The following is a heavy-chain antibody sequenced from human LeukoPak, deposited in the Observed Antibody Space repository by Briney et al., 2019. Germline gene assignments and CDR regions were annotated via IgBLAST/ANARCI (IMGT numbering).Heavy chain of an antibody. D-gene: IGHD2-15*01. V-gene: IGHV3-21*01. CDR2: ISSSSSYI. CDR3: ARDPGSP. Sequence: GGSLRFSCAASGFTFSSYSMKWVRQAPGKGLEWVSSISSSSSYIYYADSVTGRFTISRDNAKTSLYLQMNSLRAEDTAVYYCARDPGSPWGQGTLVTVSS. CDR1: GFTFSSYS. J-gene: IGHJ5*02.